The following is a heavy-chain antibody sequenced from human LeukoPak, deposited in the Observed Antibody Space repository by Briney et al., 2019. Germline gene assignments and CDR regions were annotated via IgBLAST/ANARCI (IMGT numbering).Heavy chain of an antibody. Sequence: SETLSLTCTGSGGSISSYYWSWIRQPPGKGLEWVGYIYYSGSTNYNPSLKSRVTISVDTSKNQFFLKLRSVTAGETAVYYWARRLNGYNYHCDYWGQGTLVTVSS. V-gene: IGHV4-59*08. CDR2: IYYSGST. CDR3: ARRLNGYNYHCDY. D-gene: IGHD5-24*01. CDR1: GGSISSYY. J-gene: IGHJ4*02.